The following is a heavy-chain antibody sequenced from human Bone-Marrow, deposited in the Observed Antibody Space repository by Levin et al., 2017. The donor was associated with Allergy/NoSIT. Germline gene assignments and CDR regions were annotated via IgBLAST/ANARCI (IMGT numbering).Heavy chain of an antibody. CDR2: IVYDGRND. D-gene: IGHD5-24*01. CDR3: ARDLGDGYKNGGSVYGMDV. CDR1: GFTFSTYA. Sequence: GGSLRLSCAASGFTFSTYAMHWVRRAPGKGLEWVSVIVYDGRNDDYADSVGGRFTISRDNSKNTLYLQMNSLRADDTAVYYCARDLGDGYKNGGSVYGMDVWGQGTTVTVSS. J-gene: IGHJ6*02. V-gene: IGHV3-30*04.